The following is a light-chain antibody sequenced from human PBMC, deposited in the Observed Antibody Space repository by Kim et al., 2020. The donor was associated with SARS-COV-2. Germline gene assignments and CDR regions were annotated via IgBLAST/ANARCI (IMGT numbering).Light chain of an antibody. Sequence: TVTIPCTRSSGSIARNYGQWYQQRPGSAPTTVIYEDNQRPSGVPDRFSGSIDSSSNSASLTISGLKTEDEADYYCQSYDSSNWVFGGGTQLTVL. J-gene: IGLJ3*02. CDR2: EDN. CDR1: SGSIARNY. CDR3: QSYDSSNWV. V-gene: IGLV6-57*03.